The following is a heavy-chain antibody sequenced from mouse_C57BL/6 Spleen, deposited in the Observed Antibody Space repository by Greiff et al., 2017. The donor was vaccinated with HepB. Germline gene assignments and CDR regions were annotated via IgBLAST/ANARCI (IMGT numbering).Heavy chain of an antibody. Sequence: ESGPELVKPGASVKISCKASGYAFSSSWMNWVKQRPGKGLEWIGRIYPGDGDTNYNGKFKGNATLTADKSSSTAYMQLSSLTSEDSAVYFCARWNWDVGYFDVWGTGTTVTVSS. CDR3: ARWNWDVGYFDV. J-gene: IGHJ1*03. V-gene: IGHV1-82*01. D-gene: IGHD4-1*01. CDR1: GYAFSSSW. CDR2: IYPGDGDT.